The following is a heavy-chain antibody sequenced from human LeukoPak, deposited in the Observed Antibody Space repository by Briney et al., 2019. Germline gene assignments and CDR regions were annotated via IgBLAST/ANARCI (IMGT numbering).Heavy chain of an antibody. CDR3: ANPFSTPRSNYYIDV. CDR2: ISGSGGST. J-gene: IGHJ6*03. CDR1: GFTFSSYA. D-gene: IGHD2-2*01. V-gene: IGHV3-23*01. Sequence: PGESLRLSCAASGFTFSSYAMSWVRQAPGKGLEWVSAISGSGGSTYYADSVKGRFTISRDNSKSTLYLQMNSLRAEDTAVYYCANPFSTPRSNYYIDVWGKGTTVTVSS.